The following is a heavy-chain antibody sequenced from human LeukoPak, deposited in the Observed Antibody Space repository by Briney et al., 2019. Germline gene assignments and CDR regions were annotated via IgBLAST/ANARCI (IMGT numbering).Heavy chain of an antibody. J-gene: IGHJ6*03. CDR2: ISGSGGST. D-gene: IGHD6-19*01. V-gene: IGHV3-23*01. CDR1: GFTVSNNY. CDR3: AKDRHSSGWSSGYYYYYYMDV. Sequence: GGSLRLSCAASGFTVSNNYMSWVRQAPGKGLEWVSAISGSGGSTYYADSVKGRFTISRDNSKNTLYLQMNSLRAEDTAVYYCAKDRHSSGWSSGYYYYYYMDVWGKGTTVTVSS.